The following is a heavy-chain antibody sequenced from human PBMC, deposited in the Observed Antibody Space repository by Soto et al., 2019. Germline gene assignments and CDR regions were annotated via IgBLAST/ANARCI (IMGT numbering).Heavy chain of an antibody. V-gene: IGHV5-10-1*01. D-gene: IGHD2-2*01. CDR2: IYPSYSYT. CDR3: ASSPRGYCSSTSCRESGNYYGMDV. CDR1: GYSFTSYW. J-gene: IGHJ6*02. Sequence: PGESLKISCKGSGYSFTSYWIGWVRQMPGKGLEWMGIIYPSYSYTNYSPSFQGHVTISADKSISTAYLQWSILKASDTAMYYCASSPRGYCSSTSCRESGNYYGMDVWGQGTTVTVSS.